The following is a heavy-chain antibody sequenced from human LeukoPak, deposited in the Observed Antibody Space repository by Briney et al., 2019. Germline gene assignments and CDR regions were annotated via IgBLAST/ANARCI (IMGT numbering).Heavy chain of an antibody. D-gene: IGHD6-19*01. Sequence: ASVKVSCKLSGYLLRESSMHWVRQAPGKGLEWMGGFDAENGDIIYAQKLQGRVTMTEDISTDTAYMELSDLRSDDTAVYYCATEDPSGLDVLLNWGQGTMVTVSS. CDR3: ATEDPSGLDVLLN. V-gene: IGHV1-24*01. CDR1: GYLLRESS. CDR2: FDAENGDI. J-gene: IGHJ3*01.